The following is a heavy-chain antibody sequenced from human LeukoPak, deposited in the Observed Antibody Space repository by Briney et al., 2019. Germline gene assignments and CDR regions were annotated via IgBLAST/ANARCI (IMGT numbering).Heavy chain of an antibody. J-gene: IGHJ4*02. V-gene: IGHV3-7*04. Sequence: GWSLRLSCPATGFTFSSYWMSWVRQAPGKGLEWVANIKQDGSEKYYVDSVKGRFTISRDNAKNSLYLQMNSLRAEDAAVYYCARGTIAAAGYYYFDYWGQGTQVTVSS. D-gene: IGHD6-13*01. CDR2: IKQDGSEK. CDR1: GFTFSSYW. CDR3: ARGTIAAAGYYYFDY.